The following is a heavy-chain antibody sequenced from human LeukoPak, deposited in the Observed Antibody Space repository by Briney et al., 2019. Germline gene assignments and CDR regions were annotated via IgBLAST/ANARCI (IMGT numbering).Heavy chain of an antibody. CDR3: GRGRGSISNWFDP. D-gene: IGHD3-3*02. J-gene: IGHJ5*02. Sequence: PERSLRLSCGASGFTFSSYAMHWVRQAPGKGLGWVAVIWYDGSYQYYADSVKGRFTISRDNSKNTLYLQLNSLRAEDTAVYYCGRGRGSISNWFDPWGQGTLVTVSS. CDR2: IWYDGSYQ. V-gene: IGHV3-33*01. CDR1: GFTFSSYA.